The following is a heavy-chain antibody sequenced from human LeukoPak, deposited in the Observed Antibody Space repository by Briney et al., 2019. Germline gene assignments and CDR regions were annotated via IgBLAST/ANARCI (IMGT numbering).Heavy chain of an antibody. V-gene: IGHV3-15*01. J-gene: IGHJ4*02. Sequence: PGGSLRLSCAASGFTFSNAWMSWVRQAPGKGLEWVGRIKSKTDGGTTDYAAPVKGRFTISRDDSKNTLYLQMNSLKTEDTAVYYCTTDYYYDSSGYYYGKGYFDYWGQGTLVTVSS. CDR1: GFTFSNAW. CDR3: TTDYYYDSSGYYYGKGYFDY. CDR2: IKSKTDGGTT. D-gene: IGHD3-22*01.